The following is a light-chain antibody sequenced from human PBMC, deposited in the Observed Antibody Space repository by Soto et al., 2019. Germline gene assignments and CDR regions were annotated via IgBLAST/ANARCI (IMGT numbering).Light chain of an antibody. CDR3: SSYTSSTTWV. CDR1: SSDVGAYNY. V-gene: IGLV2-14*01. J-gene: IGLJ3*02. Sequence: QSALTQPASVSGSPGQSITISCTGTSSDVGAYNYVSWYQQHPGKAPKLMIYEVSYRPSGASDRFSGSRSGNTASLTISGLQAEDESDYYCSSYTSSTTWVFGGGTKVAVL. CDR2: EVS.